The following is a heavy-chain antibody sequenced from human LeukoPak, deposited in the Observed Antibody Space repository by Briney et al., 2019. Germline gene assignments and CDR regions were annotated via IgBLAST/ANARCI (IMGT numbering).Heavy chain of an antibody. V-gene: IGHV3-13*01. J-gene: IGHJ2*01. CDR1: GFPFSAYD. Sequence: GGSLRLSCATSGFPFSAYDMHWVRQAPGKGLEWVSAFGSAGDTYNPGAVKGRFTISRDYAKNSLFLQMNNLIAGDTAVYFCVRGALPGDNWYFDLWGRGTLVTVSS. CDR2: FGSAGDT. CDR3: VRGALPGDNWYFDL.